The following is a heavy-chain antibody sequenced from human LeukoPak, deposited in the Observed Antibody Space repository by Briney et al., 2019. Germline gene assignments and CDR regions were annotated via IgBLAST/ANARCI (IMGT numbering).Heavy chain of an antibody. CDR3: ASLGSGSSPIIDFDY. Sequence: ASVKVSCKASGYTFTAYYMHWVRQAPGQGLEWMGIIDPSGGGTSYAQKFQGRVTLTRDTSTSIVYMELSSLTSEDTAVYYCASLGSGSSPIIDFDYWGQGTLVTVCS. CDR2: IDPSGGGT. V-gene: IGHV1-46*01. CDR1: GYTFTAYY. J-gene: IGHJ4*02. D-gene: IGHD3-10*01.